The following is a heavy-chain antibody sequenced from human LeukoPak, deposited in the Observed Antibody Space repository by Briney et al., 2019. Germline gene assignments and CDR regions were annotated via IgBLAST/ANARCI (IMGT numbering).Heavy chain of an antibody. CDR3: ARDQYTYGYIDY. J-gene: IGHJ4*02. D-gene: IGHD5-18*01. V-gene: IGHV3-53*01. CDR1: GFTVSSNY. Sequence: PGGSLRLSCAASGFTVSSNYMSWVRQAPGKGLEWVSVIYSGGSTYYADSVKGRFTISRDNSKNTVFLQMNTLRAEDTAVYYCARDQYTYGYIDYWGQGTLVAVSS. CDR2: IYSGGST.